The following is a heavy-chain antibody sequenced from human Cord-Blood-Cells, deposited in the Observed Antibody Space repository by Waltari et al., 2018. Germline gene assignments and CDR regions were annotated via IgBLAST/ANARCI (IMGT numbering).Heavy chain of an antibody. CDR3: ARDNDFWSGFKMWAFDI. J-gene: IGHJ3*02. CDR1: GFTFSSYS. Sequence: EVQLVESGGGLVKPGGSLRLSCAASGFTFSSYSMNWVRQAPGKGLEWVSSISSSSSYIYYADSVKGRFTISRDNAKNSLYLQMNSLRAEDTAVYYCARDNDFWSGFKMWAFDIWGQGTMVTVSS. CDR2: ISSSSSYI. V-gene: IGHV3-21*01. D-gene: IGHD3-3*01.